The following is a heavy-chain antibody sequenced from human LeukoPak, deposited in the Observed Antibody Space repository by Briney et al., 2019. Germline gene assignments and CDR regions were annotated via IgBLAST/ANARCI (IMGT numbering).Heavy chain of an antibody. D-gene: IGHD2-21*02. Sequence: GGSLRLSCAASGFTFSSHSMNWVRQAPGKGLEWVSSISSSSSYIYYADSVKGRFTISRDNAKNSLYLQMNSLRAEDTAVYYCARDRLAYCGGDCYSVVGYWGQGTLVTVSS. CDR3: ARDRLAYCGGDCYSVVGY. CDR2: ISSSSSYI. CDR1: GFTFSSHS. V-gene: IGHV3-21*01. J-gene: IGHJ4*02.